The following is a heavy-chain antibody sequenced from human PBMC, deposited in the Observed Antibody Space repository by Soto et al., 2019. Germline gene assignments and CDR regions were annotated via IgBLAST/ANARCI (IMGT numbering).Heavy chain of an antibody. CDR1: GFTFSKYG. CDR3: AKSNTESCYSPADY. V-gene: IGHV3-23*01. Sequence: EVQLLESGGGLVQPGGSLRLSCAASGFTFSKYGMTWVRQAPGKGLEWVSVISGSGDRTDYADSVKGRFTISRDNSKNTLHLQMNSLRAEDTALYYCAKSNTESCYSPADYGGQGTLVTVSS. CDR2: ISGSGDRT. D-gene: IGHD2-15*01. J-gene: IGHJ4*02.